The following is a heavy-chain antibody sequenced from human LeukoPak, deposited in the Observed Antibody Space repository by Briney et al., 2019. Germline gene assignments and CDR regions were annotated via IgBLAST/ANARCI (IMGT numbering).Heavy chain of an antibody. J-gene: IGHJ4*02. Sequence: GGSLRLYCAASGFTFSSHTMAWVRQAPGKGLEWLSYISGTTSVIYYADSVKGRFTISRDNAKNSVYLQMNSLRVEDTAVYYCVSQQVVPHWGQGTRVTVSS. CDR3: VSQQVVPH. CDR2: ISGTTSVI. D-gene: IGHD6-13*01. CDR1: GFTFSSHT. V-gene: IGHV3-48*04.